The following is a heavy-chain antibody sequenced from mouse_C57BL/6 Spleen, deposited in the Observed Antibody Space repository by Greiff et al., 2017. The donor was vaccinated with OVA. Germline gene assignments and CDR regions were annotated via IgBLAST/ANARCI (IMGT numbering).Heavy chain of an antibody. J-gene: IGHJ4*01. CDR3: ARRGARHYAMDY. CDR1: GFSLTSYG. V-gene: IGHV2-2*01. CDR2: IWSGGST. Sequence: VQLQQSGPGLVQPSQSLSITCTVSGFSLTSYGVHWVRQSPGKGLEWLGVIWSGGSTDYNAAFISRLSISKDNSKSQVFFKMNRLQADDTAIYYCARRGARHYAMDYWGQGTSVTVSS.